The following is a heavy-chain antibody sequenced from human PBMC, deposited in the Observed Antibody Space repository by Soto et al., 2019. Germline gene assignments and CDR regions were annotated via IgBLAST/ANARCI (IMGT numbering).Heavy chain of an antibody. CDR1: VGSNISYY. CDR2: IYYSGST. Sequence: SETLTLTCSLSVGSNISYYLGWIRQPPGKGLEWIGYIYYSGSTNYNPSLKSRVTISVDTSKNQFSLKLSSVTAADTAVYYCARRYGSAIDYWGHGTLVTV. CDR3: ARRYGSAIDY. V-gene: IGHV4-59*08. J-gene: IGHJ4*01. D-gene: IGHD1-26*01.